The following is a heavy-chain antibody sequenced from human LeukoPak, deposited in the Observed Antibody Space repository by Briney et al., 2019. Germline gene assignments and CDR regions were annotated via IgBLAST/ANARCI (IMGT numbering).Heavy chain of an antibody. V-gene: IGHV4-30-4*01. CDR2: IYYSGTT. J-gene: IGHJ3*02. Sequence: KPSQTLSLTCTVSGGSISSGRYYWSWIRQPPGKGLEWIGYIYYSGTTYHNPSLKSRLTISVDTSKNQFSLKLSSVTAADTAVFFCAKKRAYDIDAFDIWGQGTMVTVSS. CDR1: GGSISSGRYY. CDR3: AKKRAYDIDAFDI. D-gene: IGHD3-9*01.